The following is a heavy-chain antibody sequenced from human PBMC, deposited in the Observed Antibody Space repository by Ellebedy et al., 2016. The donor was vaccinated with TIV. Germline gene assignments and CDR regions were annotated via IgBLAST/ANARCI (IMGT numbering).Heavy chain of an antibody. D-gene: IGHD6-19*01. V-gene: IGHV1-18*01. CDR1: GYIFTSYG. CDR3: ARGQGGAVAGSYVHFDS. Sequence: AASVKVSCKASGYIFTSYGISWVRQAPGQGLEWMGWISIYKGNTNYAQKFQGRVTMTTDTSTSTAYMELRSLRSDDTAVYYCARGQGGAVAGSYVHFDSWGQGTLVTVSS. J-gene: IGHJ4*02. CDR2: ISIYKGNT.